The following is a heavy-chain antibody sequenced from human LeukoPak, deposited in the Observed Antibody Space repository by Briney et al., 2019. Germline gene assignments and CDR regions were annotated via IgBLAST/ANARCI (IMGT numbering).Heavy chain of an antibody. Sequence: KPSETLSLTCTVSGGSISSYYWSWIRQPPGKGLEWIGYIYYSGSTNYNPSLKSRVTISVDTSKNQFSLKLSSVTAADTAVYYCARGWQWEEVGFDYWGQGTLVTVSS. CDR3: ARGWQWEEVGFDY. J-gene: IGHJ4*02. CDR1: GGSISSYY. CDR2: IYYSGST. D-gene: IGHD1-26*01. V-gene: IGHV4-59*12.